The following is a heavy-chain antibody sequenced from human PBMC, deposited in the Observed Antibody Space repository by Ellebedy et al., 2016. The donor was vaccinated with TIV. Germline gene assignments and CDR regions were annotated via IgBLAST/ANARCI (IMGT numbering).Heavy chain of an antibody. D-gene: IGHD3-22*01. Sequence: GESLKISCAASGFSFSSFWMGWIRQAPGKGLEWVAHIKYDEIESYHADSVKGRFIISRDNGRKTLYLQMNGLRAEDTAVYYCARVYDSIDYWGQGTLVTVSS. CDR3: ARVYDSIDY. CDR2: IKYDEIES. V-gene: IGHV3-7*04. J-gene: IGHJ4*02. CDR1: GFSFSSFW.